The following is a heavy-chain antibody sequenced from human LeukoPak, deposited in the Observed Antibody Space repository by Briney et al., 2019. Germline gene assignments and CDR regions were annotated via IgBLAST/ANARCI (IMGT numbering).Heavy chain of an antibody. CDR1: GFTFSSYA. V-gene: IGHV3-30-3*01. J-gene: IGHJ5*02. D-gene: IGHD6-13*01. CDR2: ISYDGSNK. Sequence: GGSLRLSCAASGFTFSSYAMHWVRQAPGKGLEGVPVISYDGSNKYYADSVKGRFTISRDNAKNSLYLQMNSLRADDTAVYYCARDRRPSSWLGVGPWGQGTLVTVSS. CDR3: ARDRRPSSWLGVGP.